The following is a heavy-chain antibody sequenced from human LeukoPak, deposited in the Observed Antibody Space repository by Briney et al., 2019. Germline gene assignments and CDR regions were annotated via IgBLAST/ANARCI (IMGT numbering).Heavy chain of an antibody. J-gene: IGHJ4*02. Sequence: GGTLRLSCAASGNYWMHWVRQAPGKGLVWVSHINSDGSWTSYADSVKGRFTISKDNAKNTVYLQMNSLRAEDTAVYYCVSFYETCWGRGTLVTVSS. D-gene: IGHD2/OR15-2a*01. CDR3: VSFYETC. CDR1: GNYW. V-gene: IGHV3-74*01. CDR2: INSDGSWT.